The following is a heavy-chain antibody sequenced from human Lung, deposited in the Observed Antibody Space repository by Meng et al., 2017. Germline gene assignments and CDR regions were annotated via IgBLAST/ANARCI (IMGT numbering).Heavy chain of an antibody. D-gene: IGHD3-10*01. CDR3: ARLTGSYNYPRFIDC. CDR2: IYYSGSA. CDR1: DGSITSSDFF. J-gene: IGHJ4*02. V-gene: IGHV4-39*01. Sequence: QLQLQEAGPGLVKSSETLSLTCTVSDGSITSSDFFWGWIRQPPGKGLEYIASIYYSGSAYYNPSLKSRVTIFIDTSNYQFSLKLSSVTAADTAVYYCARLTGSYNYPRFIDCWGQGTLVTVSS.